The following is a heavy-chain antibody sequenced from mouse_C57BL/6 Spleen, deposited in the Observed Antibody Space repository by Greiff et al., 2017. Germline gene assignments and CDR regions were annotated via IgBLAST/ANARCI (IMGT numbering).Heavy chain of an antibody. CDR1: GYTFTSYW. D-gene: IGHD3-1*01. CDR2: IDPSDSET. Sequence: QVQLQQSGAELVRPGSSVKLSCKASGYTFTSYWMHWVKQRPIQGLEWIGNIDPSDSETHYNQKFKDKATLTVDKSSSTAYMQLSSLTSADSAVYYCARAGLLAMDYWGQGTSVTVSS. CDR3: ARAGLLAMDY. J-gene: IGHJ4*01. V-gene: IGHV1-52*01.